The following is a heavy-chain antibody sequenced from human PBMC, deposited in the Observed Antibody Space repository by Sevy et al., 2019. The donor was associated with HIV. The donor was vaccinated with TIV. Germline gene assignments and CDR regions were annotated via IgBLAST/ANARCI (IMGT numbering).Heavy chain of an antibody. CDR1: GGSISSGDYY. CDR2: IYYSGIT. J-gene: IGHJ4*02. CDR3: ARASYYYDSSGYSYYFDY. D-gene: IGHD3-22*01. V-gene: IGHV4-30-4*01. Sequence: SETLSLTCTVSGGSISSGDYYWSWIRQPPGKGLEWIGYIYYSGITYSNPSLKRRVTISVDTSKNQFSLKLSSVTAADTAVYYCARASYYYDSSGYSYYFDYWGQGTLVTVSS.